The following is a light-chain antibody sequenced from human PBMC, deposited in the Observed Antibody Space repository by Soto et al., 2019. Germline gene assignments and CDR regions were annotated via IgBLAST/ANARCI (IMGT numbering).Light chain of an antibody. CDR1: QSVLYSSNNKKY. Sequence: DIVMTQSPDSLAVSLGESATINCKSSQSVLYSSNNKKYLAWYQQRPGQPPKLLIYWASTRESGVPDRFSGSGSGTDFTLTITSLQAEDVAVCYCQQYESTPPTFGQGTKLEIK. V-gene: IGKV4-1*01. CDR3: QQYESTPPT. CDR2: WAS. J-gene: IGKJ2*01.